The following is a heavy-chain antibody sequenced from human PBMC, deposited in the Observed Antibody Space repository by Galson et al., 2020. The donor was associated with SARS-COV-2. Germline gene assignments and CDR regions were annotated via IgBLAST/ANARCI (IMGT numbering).Heavy chain of an antibody. D-gene: IGHD3-16*01. J-gene: IGHJ4*02. V-gene: IGHV3-30*03. Sequence: GGSLRLSCVASGFTFSSYGMHWVRQAPGKGLEWVAVISHDEIHKYYGDSVKGRFTISRDNSKNTLYLQMSSLRPEDTAVYYCARDKSPYVWASHFDSWGQGTLVTVSA. CDR3: ARDKSPYVWASHFDS. CDR1: GFTFSSYG. CDR2: ISHDEIHK.